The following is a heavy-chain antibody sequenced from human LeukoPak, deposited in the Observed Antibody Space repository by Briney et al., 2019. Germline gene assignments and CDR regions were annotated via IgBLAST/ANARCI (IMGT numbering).Heavy chain of an antibody. CDR2: IYNSGST. V-gene: IGHV4-59*01. J-gene: IGHJ4*02. Sequence: SETLSLTYTVSGGSISSYYWSWIRQPPGKGLEYIGYIYNSGSTNYNPSLKSRVTISVDTSKNQFSLKLSSVTAADTAVYYCARDVGATPGYFDYWGQGTLVTVSS. CDR1: GGSISSYY. CDR3: ARDVGATPGYFDY. D-gene: IGHD1-26*01.